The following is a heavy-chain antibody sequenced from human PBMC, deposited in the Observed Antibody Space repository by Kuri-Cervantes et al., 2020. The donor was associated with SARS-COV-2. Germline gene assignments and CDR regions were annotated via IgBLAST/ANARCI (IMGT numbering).Heavy chain of an antibody. CDR2: IGTAGDT. D-gene: IGHD1-1*01. CDR1: GFTFSSYD. V-gene: IGHV3-13*01. CDR3: VRDGDHWNFDY. Sequence: GESLKISCAASGFTFSSYDMHWVRQATGRGLKWVSAIGTAGDTYYPGSVKGRFTISRENAKNSLYLQMNSLRAEDTAVYYCVRDGDHWNFDYWGQGTLVTVSS. J-gene: IGHJ4*02.